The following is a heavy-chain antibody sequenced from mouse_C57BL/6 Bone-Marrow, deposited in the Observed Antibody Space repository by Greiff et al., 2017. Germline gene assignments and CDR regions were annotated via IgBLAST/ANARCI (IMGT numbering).Heavy chain of an antibody. Sequence: QVQLQQSGAELVKPGASVKISCKASGYAFSSYWMNWVKQRPGKGLEWSGQTYPGDGDTNYNGKFKGKATRTADKSSSTAYMHLSRLTSEDSAVYFCVHLLLRGAWFAYWGQGTLVTVSA. CDR2: TYPGDGDT. D-gene: IGHD1-1*01. CDR3: VHLLLRGAWFAY. CDR1: GYAFSSYW. V-gene: IGHV1-80*01. J-gene: IGHJ3*01.